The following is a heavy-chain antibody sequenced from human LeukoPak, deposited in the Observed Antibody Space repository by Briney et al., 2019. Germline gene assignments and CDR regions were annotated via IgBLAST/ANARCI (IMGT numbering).Heavy chain of an antibody. Sequence: GSSVKVSCKASGGTFSSYAISWVRQAPGQGLEWMGGIIPIFGTANYAQKFQGRVTITADKSTSTAYMELSSLRSEDTAVYYCARVNGGDEWELLYIGYYFDYWGQGTLVTVSS. CDR1: GGTFSSYA. CDR2: IIPIFGTA. D-gene: IGHD1-26*01. J-gene: IGHJ4*02. V-gene: IGHV1-69*06. CDR3: ARVNGGDEWELLYIGYYFDY.